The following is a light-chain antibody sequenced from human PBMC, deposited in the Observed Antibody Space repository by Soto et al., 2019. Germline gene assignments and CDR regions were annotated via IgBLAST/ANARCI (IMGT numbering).Light chain of an antibody. CDR2: DAS. J-gene: IGKJ5*01. Sequence: EIVLTQSPATLSLSPGERATLSCRASQSVRSSYLAWYQQKPGLAPRLLIYDASSRATGIPDRFSGSGSGTDFTLTISRLEPEDYAVYYCQQYGSSPPITFGQGTRLEIK. CDR1: QSVRSSY. V-gene: IGKV3D-20*01. CDR3: QQYGSSPPIT.